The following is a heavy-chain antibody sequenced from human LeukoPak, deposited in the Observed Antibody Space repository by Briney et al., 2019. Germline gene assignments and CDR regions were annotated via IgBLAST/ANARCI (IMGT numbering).Heavy chain of an antibody. J-gene: IGHJ4*02. Sequence: GGSLRLSCEASGFTFSSYEMNWVRQAPGKGLEWVSYISSSGSTILYADSVKGRFTISRDNAKNSLYLQMNSLRAEDTAVYYCARDRRTTMVRGVIPSDYWGQGTLVTVSS. D-gene: IGHD3-10*01. CDR1: GFTFSSYE. V-gene: IGHV3-48*03. CDR3: ARDRRTTMVRGVIPSDY. CDR2: ISSSGSTI.